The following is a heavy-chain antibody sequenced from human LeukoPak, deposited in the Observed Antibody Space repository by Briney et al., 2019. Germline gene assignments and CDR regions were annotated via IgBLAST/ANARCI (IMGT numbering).Heavy chain of an antibody. D-gene: IGHD4-17*01. CDR3: ARAAPYGPFDY. CDR2: INSDGSST. CDR1: GFTFSSFW. V-gene: IGHV3-74*01. J-gene: IGHJ4*02. Sequence: GGSLRLSCAASGFTFSSFWMHWVRQTPGKGLVWVSGINSDGSSTTYADSVVGRFTISRDNAKNTLYPQMSSLRAEDTAVYYCARAAPYGPFDYWGQGTLVTVSS.